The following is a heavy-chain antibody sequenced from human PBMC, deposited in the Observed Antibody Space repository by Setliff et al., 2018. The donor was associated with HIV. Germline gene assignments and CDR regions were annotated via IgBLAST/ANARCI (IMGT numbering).Heavy chain of an antibody. D-gene: IGHD3-10*01. Sequence: KVSCKASGYTFTTYGVNWVRQAPGQGLEWMGWINSYNGNTKFAQKFQGRVTMTTDTYTTTAFMELRGLKADDTGIYYCSRSGVPPYYYYGMDVWGQGTTVTVSS. CDR2: INSYNGNT. V-gene: IGHV1-18*04. J-gene: IGHJ6*02. CDR3: SRSGVPPYYYYGMDV. CDR1: GYTFTTYG.